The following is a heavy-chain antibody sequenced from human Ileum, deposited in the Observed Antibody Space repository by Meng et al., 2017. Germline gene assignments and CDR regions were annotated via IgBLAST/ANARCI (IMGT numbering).Heavy chain of an antibody. CDR2: INRGGNT. V-gene: IGHV4-34*01. CDR1: GGSFSGYY. J-gene: IGHJ4*02. CDR3: ARAWSSSWSFLDF. D-gene: IGHD6-13*01. Sequence: QVHLLQWGAGLFKPSETLSLTCAVSGGSFSGYYWTWIRQSPGKGLEWIGEINRGGNTNYNPSLKSRITMSVDTSKNQFFLNLTSVTPADTAVYYCARAWSSSWSFLDFWGQGGLVTVSS.